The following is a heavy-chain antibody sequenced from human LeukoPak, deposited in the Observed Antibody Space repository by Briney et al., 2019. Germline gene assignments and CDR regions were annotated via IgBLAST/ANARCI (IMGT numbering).Heavy chain of an antibody. CDR1: GFTFSSYS. CDR3: AKGAALFDY. V-gene: IGHV3-48*01. J-gene: IGHJ4*02. CDR2: ISSSSTI. Sequence: GGSLRLSCAASGFTFSSYSMNWVRQAPGKGLEWVSYISSSSTIYYADSVKGRFTISRDNAKNSLYLQMNSLRAEDTAVYYCAKGAALFDYWGQGTLVTVSS.